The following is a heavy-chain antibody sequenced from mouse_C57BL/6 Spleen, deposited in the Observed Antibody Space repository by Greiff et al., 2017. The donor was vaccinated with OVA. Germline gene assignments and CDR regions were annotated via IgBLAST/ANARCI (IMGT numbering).Heavy chain of an antibody. CDR2: IYPRSGNT. D-gene: IGHD1-1*01. CDR1: GYTFTSYG. Sequence: QVQLKESGAELARPGASVKLSCKASGYTFTSYGISWVKQRTGQGLEWIGEIYPRSGNTYYNEKFKGKATLTADKSSSTAYMELRSLTSEDSAVYFGAREITTVVPYYFDYWGQGTTLTVSS. CDR3: AREITTVVPYYFDY. J-gene: IGHJ2*01. V-gene: IGHV1-81*01.